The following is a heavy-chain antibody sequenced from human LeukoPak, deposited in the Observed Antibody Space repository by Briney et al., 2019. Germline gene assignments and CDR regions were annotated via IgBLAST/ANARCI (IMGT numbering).Heavy chain of an antibody. J-gene: IGHJ5*02. CDR2: ISGSGGST. D-gene: IGHD6-13*01. CDR1: GFTFSSYA. CDR3: AKDQRSSPTWFDP. Sequence: GGSLRLACAASGFTFSSYAMSWVRQAPGKGLEWVSAISGSGGSTYYEESVKGRFTISRDNSKNTLYLQMNSLRAEDTAVYYCAKDQRSSPTWFDPWGQGTLVTVSS. V-gene: IGHV3-23*01.